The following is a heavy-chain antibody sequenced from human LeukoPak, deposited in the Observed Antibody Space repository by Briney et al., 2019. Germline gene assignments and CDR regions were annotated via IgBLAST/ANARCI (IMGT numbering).Heavy chain of an antibody. V-gene: IGHV3-66*01. CDR3: ARDTDYYGSGRHGYFDH. CDR2: IYSGGTT. J-gene: IGHJ1*01. Sequence: GGSLRLSCAASGLTIGNNFMAWVRQAPGKGLEWVSLIYSGGTTYSADSVKGRFTISRDNSKNTLHLQMNSLRGDDTAVYYCARDTDYYGSGRHGYFDHWGQGTLVTVSS. CDR1: GLTIGNNF. D-gene: IGHD3-10*01.